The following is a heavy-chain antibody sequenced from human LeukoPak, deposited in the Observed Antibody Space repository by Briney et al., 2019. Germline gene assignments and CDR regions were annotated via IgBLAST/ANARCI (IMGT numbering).Heavy chain of an antibody. CDR1: GFTFDDYA. D-gene: IGHD6-19*01. J-gene: IGHJ6*02. Sequence: GGSLRLSCAASGFTFDDYAIHWVRQAPGKGLEWVSGISWNSGSIGYADSVKGRFTISRDNAKNSLYLQMNSLRAEDTALYYCAKDMADGSGYSSGWYSAQRYGMDVWGQWTTVTVSS. CDR3: AKDMADGSGYSSGWYSAQRYGMDV. V-gene: IGHV3-9*01. CDR2: ISWNSGSI.